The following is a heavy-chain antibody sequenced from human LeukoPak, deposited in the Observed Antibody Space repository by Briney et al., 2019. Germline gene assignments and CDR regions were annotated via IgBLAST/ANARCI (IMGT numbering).Heavy chain of an antibody. Sequence: ASVNVSCTASGYAFTSYGISWVRQAPGQGLEWMGWMNPNSGNTGYAQKFQGRVTMTRDTSISTAYMELSRLRSDDTAVYYCARDQRVYDYVWGSYRHPQYYFDYWGQGTLVTVSS. CDR3: ARDQRVYDYVWGSYRHPQYYFDY. V-gene: IGHV1-8*02. D-gene: IGHD3-16*02. CDR1: GYAFTSYG. CDR2: MNPNSGNT. J-gene: IGHJ4*02.